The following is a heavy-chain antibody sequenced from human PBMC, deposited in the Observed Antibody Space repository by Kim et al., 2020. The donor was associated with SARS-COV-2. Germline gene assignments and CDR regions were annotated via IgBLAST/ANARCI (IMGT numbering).Heavy chain of an antibody. J-gene: IGHJ5*02. Sequence: ASVKVSCKASGYNFENYGITWVRQAPGQGLECMGWINTYNNDSKYVQKFQGRITMTADRSTNTVYMELRDLRPDDTAVYYCAKDAWFGDSAPSWFDPWGQGTL. CDR2: INTYNNDS. D-gene: IGHD3-10*01. V-gene: IGHV1-18*04. CDR1: GYNFENYG. CDR3: AKDAWFGDSAPSWFDP.